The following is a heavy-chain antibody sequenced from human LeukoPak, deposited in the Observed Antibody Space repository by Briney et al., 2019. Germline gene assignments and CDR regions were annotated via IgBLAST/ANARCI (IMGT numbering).Heavy chain of an antibody. Sequence: GASVKVSFKASGYTFTSYAMHWVRQAPGQRLEWMGWINAGNGNTKYSQKFQGRVTITRDTSASTAYMELSSLRSEDTAVYYCASSTRYDILTGALDYWGQGTLVTVSS. CDR1: GYTFTSYA. CDR3: ASSTRYDILTGALDY. V-gene: IGHV1-3*01. D-gene: IGHD3-9*01. J-gene: IGHJ4*02. CDR2: INAGNGNT.